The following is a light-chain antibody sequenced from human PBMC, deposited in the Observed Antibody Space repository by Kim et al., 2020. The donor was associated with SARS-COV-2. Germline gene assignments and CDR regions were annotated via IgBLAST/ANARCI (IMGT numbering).Light chain of an antibody. J-gene: IGLJ2*01. Sequence: SSELTQDPAVSVALGQTVRITCQGDSLRSYYASWYQQKPGQAPVLVIYGKNNRPSGIPDRFSGSSSGNTASLTITGAQVEDEADYYCNSRDSSGNQVFGGGTQLTVL. CDR1: SLRSYY. V-gene: IGLV3-19*01. CDR2: GKN. CDR3: NSRDSSGNQV.